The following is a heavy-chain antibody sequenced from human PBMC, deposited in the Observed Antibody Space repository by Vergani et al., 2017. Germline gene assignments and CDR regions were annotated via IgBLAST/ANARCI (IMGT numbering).Heavy chain of an antibody. J-gene: IGHJ5*01. CDR2: MFHTGEA. D-gene: IGHD3-10*01. CDR3: GVIMVRSPRPDNWFDS. Sequence: QVQLQESGPGLVKPSQTLSLTCTVSGASINNDFYYWHWIRQPAGKGLEWIGGMFHTGEASNSPSLQSRVAFSMDTSKNQFSLQLTSVTAADTAVYFCGVIMVRSPRPDNWFDSWGRGTLVTVSS. CDR1: GASINNDFYY. V-gene: IGHV4-61*02.